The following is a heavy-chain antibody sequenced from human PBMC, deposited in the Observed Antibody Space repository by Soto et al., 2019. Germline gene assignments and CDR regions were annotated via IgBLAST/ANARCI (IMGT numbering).Heavy chain of an antibody. CDR2: IYSGGST. Sequence: GGSLRLSCAVSGFTVSSNYMSWVRQAPGKGLEWVSIIYSGGSTYDADSVKGRFTISRDNSKNTLYLQMNSLRAEDTAVYYCARGGKGISGWYYYYMDVWGKGTTVTVSS. CDR3: ARGGKGISGWYYYYMDV. V-gene: IGHV3-66*01. D-gene: IGHD6-19*01. J-gene: IGHJ6*03. CDR1: GFTVSSNY.